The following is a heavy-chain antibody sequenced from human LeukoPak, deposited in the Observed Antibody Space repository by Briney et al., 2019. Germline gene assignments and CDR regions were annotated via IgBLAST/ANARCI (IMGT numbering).Heavy chain of an antibody. CDR3: AKARYYDSSGPFDY. Sequence: GGSLRLSCAASGFTFSSYAMSWVRQAPGKGLEWVSSISGSATNTYYADSVKGRFTISRDKSKNTLDLQMISPRAEDTAVYYCAKARYYDSSGPFDYWGQGTLVTVSS. CDR1: GFTFSSYA. J-gene: IGHJ4*02. CDR2: ISGSATNT. V-gene: IGHV3-23*01. D-gene: IGHD3-22*01.